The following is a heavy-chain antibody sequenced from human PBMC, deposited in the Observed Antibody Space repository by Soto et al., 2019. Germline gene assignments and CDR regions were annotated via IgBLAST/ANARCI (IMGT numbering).Heavy chain of an antibody. CDR3: AKAVAGDYYYYYYMDV. D-gene: IGHD6-19*01. V-gene: IGHV3-9*01. Sequence: GGSLRLSCAASGFTFDDYAMHWVRQAPGKGLEWVSGISWNSGSIGYADSVKGRFTISRDNANNSLYLQMNSLRAEDTALYYCAKAVAGDYYYYYYMDVWGKGTTVTVSS. J-gene: IGHJ6*03. CDR2: ISWNSGSI. CDR1: GFTFDDYA.